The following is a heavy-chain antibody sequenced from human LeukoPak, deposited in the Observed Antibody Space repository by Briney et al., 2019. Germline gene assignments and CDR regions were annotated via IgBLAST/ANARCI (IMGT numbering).Heavy chain of an antibody. Sequence: GGSLRLSCAASGFTVSTNYVSWVRQAPVKGLEFVSVIYSSGSTHYADSVKGRFTISRDNSKNMLFLQMNNLRVEDTAVYYCAREEGPLDYWGQGTLVTVSS. J-gene: IGHJ4*02. V-gene: IGHV3-66*01. CDR1: GFTVSTNY. CDR3: AREEGPLDY. CDR2: IYSSGST.